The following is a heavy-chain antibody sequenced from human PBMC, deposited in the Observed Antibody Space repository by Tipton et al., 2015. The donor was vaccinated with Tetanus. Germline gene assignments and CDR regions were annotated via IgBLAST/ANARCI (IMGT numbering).Heavy chain of an antibody. CDR3: GRASGYHYGSGSYYSGEDY. CDR1: GGSFSTYV. CDR2: IIPIFGTI. Sequence: QLVQSEAEVKKPGSSVKVSCKVSGGSFSTYVISWVRQAPGQGLEWMGGIIPIFGTINYAQSFQGRVTISADKSTSTAHMELSSLRFEDTAVYYCGRASGYHYGSGSYYSGEDYWGQGTLVTVSS. J-gene: IGHJ4*02. V-gene: IGHV1-69*06. D-gene: IGHD3-10*01.